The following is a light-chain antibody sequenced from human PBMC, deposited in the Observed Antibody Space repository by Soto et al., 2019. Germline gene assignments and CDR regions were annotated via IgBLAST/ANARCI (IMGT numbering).Light chain of an antibody. V-gene: IGKV3D-15*01. CDR1: QSVSSN. CDR2: GAS. J-gene: IGKJ1*01. CDR3: QQYNNWPGT. Sequence: EIVFTQSPATLSLSPGERATLSCRSSQSVSSNLAWYQQTPGQPPRLLIYGASTRDTGIPARFSGNWSGTEFTLPLSRLQSEDFAVYYCQQYNNWPGTFGQGTKVDIK.